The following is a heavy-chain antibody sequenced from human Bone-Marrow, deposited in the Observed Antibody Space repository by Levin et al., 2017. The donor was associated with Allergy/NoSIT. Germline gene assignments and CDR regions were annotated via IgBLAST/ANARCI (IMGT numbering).Heavy chain of an antibody. CDR1: GDSVSSNSAA. CDR3: ARDPSSGWNLNYYFDS. Sequence: PSETLSLTCAISGDSVSSNSAAWNWIRQSPSRGLEWLGRTYYRSKWYNDYAVSVKSRITINPDTSKNQVSLQLNSVTPEDTAVYFCARDPSSGWNLNYYFDSWGQGTLVTVSS. J-gene: IGHJ4*02. D-gene: IGHD6-19*01. V-gene: IGHV6-1*01. CDR2: TYYRSKWYN.